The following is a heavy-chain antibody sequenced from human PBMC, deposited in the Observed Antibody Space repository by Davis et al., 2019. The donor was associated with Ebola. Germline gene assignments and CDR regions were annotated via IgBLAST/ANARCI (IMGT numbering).Heavy chain of an antibody. Sequence: PGGSLRLSCAVSGFTLSDYYMDWVRQAPGKGLEWVGRTRNKANSYTTEYAASVKGRFTILRDDSQNSLYLVMNSLKTEDTAMYYCGGTSGDTAFRAFEIWGQGTMVTVSS. J-gene: IGHJ3*02. CDR2: TRNKANSYTT. V-gene: IGHV3-72*01. CDR3: GGTSGDTAFRAFEI. CDR1: GFTLSDYY. D-gene: IGHD5-18*01.